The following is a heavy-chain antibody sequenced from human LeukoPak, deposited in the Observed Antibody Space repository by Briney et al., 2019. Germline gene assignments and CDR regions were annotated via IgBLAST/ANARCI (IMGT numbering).Heavy chain of an antibody. CDR1: GFSFDEYS. CDR3: SKARGGGRDLFDY. D-gene: IGHD6-25*01. V-gene: IGHV3-43D*03. Sequence: GGALRLSCAASGFSFDEYSMHWVRQAPGKGLEWVSLITWDGGSTYYADSVKGRFTISRDNSKNSLYLQMHSLRAEDSALYYCSKARGGGRDLFDYWGQGTLVTVSS. CDR2: ITWDGGST. J-gene: IGHJ4*02.